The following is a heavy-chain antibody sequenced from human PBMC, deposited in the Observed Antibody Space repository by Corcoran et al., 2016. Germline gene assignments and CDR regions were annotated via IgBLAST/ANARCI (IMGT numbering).Heavy chain of an antibody. D-gene: IGHD4-4*01. CDR2: IWYDGSNK. Sequence: VQRGEAGGGVVQPGRSLRLSWAASGFTFSSYGMHWVRQAPGKGLEWVAVIWYDGSNKYYADSVKGRFTISRDNSKNTLYLQMNKLRAEETAVYYCARGYSNRFDYWGQGTLVTVSS. CDR1: GFTFSSYG. J-gene: IGHJ4*02. CDR3: ARGYSNRFDY. V-gene: IGHV3-33*01.